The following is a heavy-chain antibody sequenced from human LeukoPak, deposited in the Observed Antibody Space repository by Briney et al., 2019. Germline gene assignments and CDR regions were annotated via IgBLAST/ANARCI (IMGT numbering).Heavy chain of an antibody. CDR1: GFTFSNSW. Sequence: PGGSLRLSCAASGFTFSNSWMNWVRQAPGKALEWVGRIKSKTYGGTTDYAAPVKGRFTIPRDDSKNTLYLQMNSLKTEDTAVYYCTTDYSIITMIVVVIPWGQGTLVTVSS. V-gene: IGHV3-15*07. CDR3: TTDYSIITMIVVVIP. J-gene: IGHJ4*02. D-gene: IGHD3-22*01. CDR2: IKSKTYGGTT.